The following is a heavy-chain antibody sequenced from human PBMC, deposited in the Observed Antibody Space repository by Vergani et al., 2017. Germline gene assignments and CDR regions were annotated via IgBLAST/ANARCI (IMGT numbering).Heavy chain of an antibody. V-gene: IGHV2-70*01. Sequence: QVTLRESGPALVKPTQTLTLTCTFSGFSILTSEMCVSWIRQPPGKALEWLALIDWNDNKYFNTSLKTRLTISKDASKNQVVLTMTNMDPVDTATYYCARIRRRGRSGYDIFDFWGQGILGTVAS. CDR1: GFSILTSEMC. D-gene: IGHD5-12*01. J-gene: IGHJ4*02. CDR2: IDWNDNK. CDR3: ARIRRRGRSGYDIFDF.